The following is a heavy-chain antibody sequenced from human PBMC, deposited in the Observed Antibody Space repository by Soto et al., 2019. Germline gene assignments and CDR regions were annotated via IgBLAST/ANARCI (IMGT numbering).Heavy chain of an antibody. V-gene: IGHV1-69*06. D-gene: IGHD3-22*01. CDR2: IIPMFGTP. CDR1: GGTFSSYA. J-gene: IGHJ2*01. CDR3: ARAAGYHYDSSGYQYWYFDL. Sequence: QVQLVQSGAEVRKPGSSVKVSCKVSGGTFSSYAISWVRQAPGQGLEWMGGIIPMFGTPNYAQKFQGRLKITADKSTNTVYMELNSLTSEDTAVYYCARAAGYHYDSSGYQYWYFDLWGRGTLVTVSS.